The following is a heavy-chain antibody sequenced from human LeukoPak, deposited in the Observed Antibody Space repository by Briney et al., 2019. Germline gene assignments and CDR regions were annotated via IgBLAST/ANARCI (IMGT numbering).Heavy chain of an antibody. Sequence: QAGGSLRLSCAVSGFTVSNNYMSWVRQAPGKGLEWVSMIYNGGGSYYADSVKGRFTISRDNSKNTLYLQMNSLRAEDTAVYFCAKLFSYSSGGHAFDIWGQGTMVSVSS. V-gene: IGHV3-66*04. CDR1: GFTVSNNY. J-gene: IGHJ3*02. CDR3: AKLFSYSSGGHAFDI. CDR2: IYNGGGS. D-gene: IGHD6-19*01.